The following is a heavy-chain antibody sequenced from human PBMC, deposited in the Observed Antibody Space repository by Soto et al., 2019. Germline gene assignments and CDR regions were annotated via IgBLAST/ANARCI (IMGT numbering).Heavy chain of an antibody. J-gene: IGHJ5*02. CDR3: AREWSAAGTGWFDP. CDR1: GYTFTSYD. D-gene: IGHD6-13*01. Sequence: QVQLVQSGAEVKKPGASVKVSCKASGYTFTSYDINWVRQATGHGLEWMGWMNPNSGNTGYAQKFQGRVTMTRNTSKRPAYMVLTSLTAEDTAVYYCAREWSAAGTGWFDPWGQGTMVTVSS. CDR2: MNPNSGNT. V-gene: IGHV1-8*01.